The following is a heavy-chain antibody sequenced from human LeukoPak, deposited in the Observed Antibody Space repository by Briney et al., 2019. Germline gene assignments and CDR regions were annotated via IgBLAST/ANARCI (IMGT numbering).Heavy chain of an antibody. CDR2: IKPDGSEK. Sequence: PGGSLRLSCAASGFTFSTYWMNWVRQAPGKGLEWVANIKPDGSEKYFVDSVKGRFTISRDNAKNSLYLKMNSLRAEDTAVYYCLRSGGYWGQGTPVTVSS. V-gene: IGHV3-7*01. J-gene: IGHJ4*02. D-gene: IGHD1-26*01. CDR1: GFTFSTYW. CDR3: LRSGGY.